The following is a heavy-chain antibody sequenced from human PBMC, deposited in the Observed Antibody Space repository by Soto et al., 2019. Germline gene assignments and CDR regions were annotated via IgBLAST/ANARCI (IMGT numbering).Heavy chain of an antibody. Sequence: ASVKVSCKASGSTFSSYAISWVRQAPGQGLEWMGGIIPIFGTANYAQKFQGRVTITADESTSTAYMELSSLRSEDTAVYYCARSILDRWYLGYYYYYYGMDVWGQGTTVTVSS. CDR3: ARSILDRWYLGYYYYYYGMDV. D-gene: IGHD2-15*01. CDR2: IIPIFGTA. V-gene: IGHV1-69*13. CDR1: GSTFSSYA. J-gene: IGHJ6*02.